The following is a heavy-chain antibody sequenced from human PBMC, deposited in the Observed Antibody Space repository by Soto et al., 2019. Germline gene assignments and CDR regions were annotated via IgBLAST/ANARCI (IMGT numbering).Heavy chain of an antibody. Sequence: PGGSLRLSCAASGFTFRSYAMSWVRQAPGKGLEWVSDISGSGGSTYHTDSVKGWFIISRDNSKNTLYLQMNSLRAEDTAVYYCAQGSGYSYSYTLWFDPWGQGTLVTVSS. V-gene: IGHV3-23*01. J-gene: IGHJ5*02. CDR3: AQGSGYSYSYTLWFDP. CDR2: ISGSGGST. CDR1: GFTFRSYA. D-gene: IGHD5-18*01.